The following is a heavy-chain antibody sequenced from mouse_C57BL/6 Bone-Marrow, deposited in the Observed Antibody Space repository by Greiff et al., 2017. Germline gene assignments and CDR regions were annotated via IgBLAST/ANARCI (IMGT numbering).Heavy chain of an antibody. V-gene: IGHV1-26*01. D-gene: IGHD2-5*01. CDR2: INPNNGGT. CDR1: GYTFTDYY. Sequence: EVQLQPSGPELVKPGASVKISCKASGYTFTDYYMNWVKQSHGKSLEWIGDINPNNGGTSYNQKFKGKATLTVDKSSSTAYMELRSLTSEDSAVYYCARQTAYYSNLYSMDYWGQGTSVTVSA. CDR3: ARQTAYYSNLYSMDY. J-gene: IGHJ4*01.